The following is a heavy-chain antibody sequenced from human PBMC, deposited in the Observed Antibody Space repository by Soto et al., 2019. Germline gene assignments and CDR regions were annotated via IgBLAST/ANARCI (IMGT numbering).Heavy chain of an antibody. V-gene: IGHV1-2*02. CDR3: ARGQQLTGDYYYGMDV. D-gene: IGHD3-9*01. J-gene: IGHJ6*02. CDR1: GYTFTAYY. CDR2: INPHSGDT. Sequence: GASVKVSCKASGYTFTAYYMHWVRQAPGQGLEWMGWINPHSGDTNHAQKFQGRVSMTRDTSISTAYMDLSRLRSDDTAVYYCARGQQLTGDYYYGMDVWGQGTAVTVS.